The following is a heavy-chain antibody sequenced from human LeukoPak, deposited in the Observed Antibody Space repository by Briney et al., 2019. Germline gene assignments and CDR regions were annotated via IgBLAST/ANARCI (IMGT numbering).Heavy chain of an antibody. J-gene: IGHJ6*02. D-gene: IGHD4-23*01. CDR1: GYSCTSYW. CDR2: IYPGDSDT. V-gene: IGHV5-51*01. CDR3: ARQSPGRTVEHYGMDV. Sequence: GESLKISCKGSGYSCTSYWIGWVRQMPGKGLEWMGIIYPGDSDTRYSPSFQGQVTISADKSISTAYLQWSSLKASDTAMYYCARQSPGRTVEHYGMDVWGQGTTVTVSS.